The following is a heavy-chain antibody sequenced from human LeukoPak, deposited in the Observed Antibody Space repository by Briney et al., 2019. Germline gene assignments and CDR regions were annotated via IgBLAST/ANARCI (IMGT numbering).Heavy chain of an antibody. CDR3: ARTPENRKDAFDI. CDR2: IIPIFGTA. D-gene: IGHD2-15*01. V-gene: IGHV1-69*01. J-gene: IGHJ3*02. CDR1: GGTFSSYA. Sequence: SVKVSCTASGGTFSSYAISWVRQAPGQGLEWMGGIIPIFGTANYAQKFQGRVTITADESTSTAYMELSSLRSEDTAVYYCARTPENRKDAFDIWGQGTMVTVSS.